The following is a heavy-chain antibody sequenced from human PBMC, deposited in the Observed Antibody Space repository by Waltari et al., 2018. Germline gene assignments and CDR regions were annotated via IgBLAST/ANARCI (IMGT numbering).Heavy chain of an antibody. CDR2: FSYTGSA. CDR1: VDSIRGSH. CDR3: SRATPGSSKFDY. D-gene: IGHD3-10*01. V-gene: IGHV4-59*01. J-gene: IGHJ4*01. Sequence: QVQLQESGPGLVKPSETLSLTCIVSVDSIRGSHWSWVRQPPGKGLEWIGDFSYTGSANYLPSLESRLTISIDTSKNQISLKLRSVTAADTAVYYCSRATPGSSKFDYWGRGALVTVSS.